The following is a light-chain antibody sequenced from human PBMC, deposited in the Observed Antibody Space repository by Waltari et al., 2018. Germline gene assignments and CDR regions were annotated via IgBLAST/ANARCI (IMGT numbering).Light chain of an antibody. CDR1: QNINSW. V-gene: IGKV1-5*03. Sequence: DIQMTQSPSTLSASVGDRVTITCRASQNINSWLAWYQQKPGKAPKLLIYKASTLETGVPSRFSGSGSGTEFTLAITSLQPDDFGSYYCQYYYLYSRGFGQGTKVEIK. CDR2: KAS. J-gene: IGKJ2*03. CDR3: QYYYLYSRG.